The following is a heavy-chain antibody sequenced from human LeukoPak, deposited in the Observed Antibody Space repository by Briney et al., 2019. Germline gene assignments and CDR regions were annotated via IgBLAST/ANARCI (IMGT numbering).Heavy chain of an antibody. D-gene: IGHD2-2*01. CDR3: ATRSTNRNYYYGMDV. V-gene: IGHV3-66*01. Sequence: PGGSLRLSCAASGFTVSSNYMSWVRQAPGKGLEWVSVIYSGGSTYYADSVKGRFTISRDNSKNTLYLQMNSLRVEDTAVYYCATRSTNRNYYYGMDVWGQGTTVTVSS. CDR1: GFTVSSNY. CDR2: IYSGGST. J-gene: IGHJ6*02.